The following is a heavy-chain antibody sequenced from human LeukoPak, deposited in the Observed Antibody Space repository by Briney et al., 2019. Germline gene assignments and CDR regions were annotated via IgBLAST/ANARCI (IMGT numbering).Heavy chain of an antibody. Sequence: ASVKVSCKASGFALTTYNIVWLRQAPGQGLEWVGWVTAFNENTHYSRKVQGRVTMTRDTSTSTAYMELSRLRSDDTAVYYCARGPVVVVAATPKHYYYYYYMDVWGKGTTVTVSS. CDR1: GFALTTYN. J-gene: IGHJ6*03. V-gene: IGHV1-18*01. D-gene: IGHD2-15*01. CDR3: ARGPVVVVAATPKHYYYYYYMDV. CDR2: VTAFNENT.